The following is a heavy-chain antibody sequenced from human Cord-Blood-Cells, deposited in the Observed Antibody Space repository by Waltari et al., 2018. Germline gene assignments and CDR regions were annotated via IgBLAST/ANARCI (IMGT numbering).Heavy chain of an antibody. V-gene: IGHV1-2*02. CDR3: ARIPIQSNFAYWYFDL. Sequence: QVQLVQSGAEVKKPGASVKVSCKASGYTFTGYYMHWVRQAPGQGLEWMGWINPNSGGTNYAQKFQGRVTMTRDTSISTAYMELSRLRSDDTAVYYCARIPIQSNFAYWYFDLWGRGTLVTVSS. J-gene: IGHJ2*01. CDR2: INPNSGGT. D-gene: IGHD1-7*01. CDR1: GYTFTGYY.